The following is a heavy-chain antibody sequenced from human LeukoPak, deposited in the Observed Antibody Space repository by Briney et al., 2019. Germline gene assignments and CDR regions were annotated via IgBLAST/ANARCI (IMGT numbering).Heavy chain of an antibody. D-gene: IGHD2/OR15-2a*01. Sequence: GGSLRLSCAASGFTFSSYSMNWVRQAPGKGLEWVSSISSSSSYIYYADSVKGRFTIPRDNAKNSLYLQMNSLRAEDTAVYYCASDESIHAFDIWGQGTMVTVSS. V-gene: IGHV3-21*01. CDR3: ASDESIHAFDI. CDR2: ISSSSSYI. J-gene: IGHJ3*02. CDR1: GFTFSSYS.